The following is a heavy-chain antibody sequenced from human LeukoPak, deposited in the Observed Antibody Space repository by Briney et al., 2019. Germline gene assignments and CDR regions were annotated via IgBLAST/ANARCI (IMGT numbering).Heavy chain of an antibody. D-gene: IGHD3-9*01. CDR1: GFPFSSYW. V-gene: IGHV3-7*01. Sequence: PGGSLRLSCAASGFPFSSYWMSWVRQAPGKGLEWVANIKQDGSEKYYVDSVKGRFTISRDNAKNSLYLQMNSLRAEDTAVYYCARVRDYDILTGYYTGTYYFDYWGQGTLVTVSS. CDR3: ARVRDYDILTGYYTGTYYFDY. J-gene: IGHJ4*02. CDR2: IKQDGSEK.